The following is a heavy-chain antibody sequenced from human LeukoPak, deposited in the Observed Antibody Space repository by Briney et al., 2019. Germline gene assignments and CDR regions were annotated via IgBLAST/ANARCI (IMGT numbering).Heavy chain of an antibody. CDR2: ISSNGGST. J-gene: IGHJ4*02. CDR3: ARARFLEWSPFDY. CDR1: GFTFSSYA. Sequence: PGGSLRLSCAASGFTFSSYAMHWVRQAPGKGLEYVSAISSNGGSTYYANSVKGRFTNSRDNSKNRLYLQMGSLRAEDMAAYYCARARFLEWSPFDYWGQGTLVAVSS. V-gene: IGHV3-64*01. D-gene: IGHD3-3*01.